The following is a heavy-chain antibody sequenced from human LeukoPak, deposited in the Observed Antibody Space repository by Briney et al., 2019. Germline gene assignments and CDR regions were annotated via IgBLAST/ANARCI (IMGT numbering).Heavy chain of an antibody. CDR1: GFTFNNYA. D-gene: IGHD1-7*01. J-gene: IGHJ4*02. CDR3: AKLLGTETTYDS. Sequence: GGSLRLSCAASGFTFNNYAMTWVRQAPGKGLEWVSTVSSSGASTYYADSVKGRFTVSRDNSKNTLYLQMNSLRAEDTALYYCAKLLGTETTYDSWGQGTLVTVSS. V-gene: IGHV3-23*01. CDR2: VSSSGAST.